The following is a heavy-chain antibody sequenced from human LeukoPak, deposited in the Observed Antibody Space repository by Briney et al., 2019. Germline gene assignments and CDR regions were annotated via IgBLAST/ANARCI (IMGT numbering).Heavy chain of an antibody. Sequence: SETLSLTCTVSGGSISSGSYYWGWIRQPPGKGLEWIGRIYTSGSTNYNPSLKSRVTMSVDTSKNQFSLKLSSVTAADTAVYYCARDRRLRFGELSPNWFDPWGQGTLVTVSS. D-gene: IGHD3-10*01. V-gene: IGHV4-61*02. CDR2: IYTSGST. CDR1: GGSISSGSYY. J-gene: IGHJ5*02. CDR3: ARDRRLRFGELSPNWFDP.